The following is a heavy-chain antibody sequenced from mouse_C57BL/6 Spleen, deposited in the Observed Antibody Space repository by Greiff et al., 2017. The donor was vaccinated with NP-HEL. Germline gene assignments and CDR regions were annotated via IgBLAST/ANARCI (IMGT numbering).Heavy chain of an antibody. CDR2: IYPGDGDT. V-gene: IGHV1-82*01. D-gene: IGHD3-2*02. CDR3: ARSGSSWFAY. CDR1: GYAFSSSW. J-gene: IGHJ3*01. Sequence: VQLQQSGPELVKPGASVKISCKASGYAFSSSWMNWVKQRPGKGLEWIGRIYPGDGDTNYNGKFKGKATLTADKSSCTAYMQLSSLTSEDSAVYFCARSGSSWFAYWGQGTLVTVSA.